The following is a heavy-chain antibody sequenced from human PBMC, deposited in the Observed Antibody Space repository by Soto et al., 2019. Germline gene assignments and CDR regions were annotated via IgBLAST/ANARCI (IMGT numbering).Heavy chain of an antibody. J-gene: IGHJ5*02. Sequence: ASVEVSCKXSGYTFTDYHIHWVRQAPGQGPEWMGWINPNSGVTKYAQKFQGRVTMTRDTTINTASMELSRLNSDDTAVYNCARDFRFDPWGQGTLVTVSS. CDR2: INPNSGVT. V-gene: IGHV1-2*02. CDR3: ARDFRFDP. CDR1: GYTFTDYH.